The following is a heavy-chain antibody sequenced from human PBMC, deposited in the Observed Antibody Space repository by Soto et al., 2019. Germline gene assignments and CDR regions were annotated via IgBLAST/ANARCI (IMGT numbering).Heavy chain of an antibody. D-gene: IGHD3-3*01. CDR2: ISPYSGNT. CDR1: GETFDSCA. V-gene: IGHV1-18*01. J-gene: IGHJ5*01. CDR3: FFFESRSRHTRSRSGLGIPAQPLFRSRHS. Sequence: GVSVEVSCEESGETFDSCALNWARQDKGKGLEWMGWISPYSGNTNYAQKLQGRVTMTTDTSTSTAYMELSSLRSDDTSVCYFFFFESRSRHTRSRSGLGIPAQPLFRSRHS.